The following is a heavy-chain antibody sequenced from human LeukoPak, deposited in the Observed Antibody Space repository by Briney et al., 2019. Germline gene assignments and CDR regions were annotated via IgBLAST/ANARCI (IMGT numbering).Heavy chain of an antibody. V-gene: IGHV4-34*01. J-gene: IGHJ5*02. D-gene: IGHD2-2*01. CDR2: INHSGST. CDR3: ARGRLIVVVPAASRGKYNWFDP. Sequence: SETLSLTCAVYGGSFSGYYWSWIRQPPGKGLEWIGEINHSGSTNYNPSLKSRVTISVDTSKNQFSLKLSSVTAADTAVYYCARGRLIVVVPAASRGKYNWFDPWGQGTLVTVSS. CDR1: GGSFSGYY.